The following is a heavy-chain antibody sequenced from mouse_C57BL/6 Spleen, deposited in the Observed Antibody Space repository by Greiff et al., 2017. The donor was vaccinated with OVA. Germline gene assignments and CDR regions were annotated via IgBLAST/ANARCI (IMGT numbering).Heavy chain of an antibody. CDR1: GYTFTDYY. CDR3: ENDDRNADYMDY. CDR2: IYPSNGGT. V-gene: IGHV1-26*01. Sequence: VQLQQSGPELVKPGASVKISCKASGYTFTDYYMNWVKQRHGKGLEWIGGIYPSNGGTSYNEKFKGKATLTADKSSSTASMELRSLTSEDSAVYYCENDDRNADYMDYWGQGTTVTVSS. D-gene: IGHD2-12*01. J-gene: IGHJ2*01.